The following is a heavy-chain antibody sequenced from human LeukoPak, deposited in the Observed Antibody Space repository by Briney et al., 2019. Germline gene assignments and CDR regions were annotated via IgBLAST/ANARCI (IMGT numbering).Heavy chain of an antibody. CDR1: GFTFSSSG. CDR2: ILYNGSNK. V-gene: IGHV3-33*01. Sequence: GGSLRLSCGASGFTFSSSGMHWVRQAPGKGLEGVAVILYNGSNKYYADSVKGRFTISRDNSKNTLYLQMNSLRVEDTAVYYCARAGGYCSGGSCYRGYSWFDPWGQGTLVTVSS. J-gene: IGHJ5*02. D-gene: IGHD2-15*01. CDR3: ARAGGYCSGGSCYRGYSWFDP.